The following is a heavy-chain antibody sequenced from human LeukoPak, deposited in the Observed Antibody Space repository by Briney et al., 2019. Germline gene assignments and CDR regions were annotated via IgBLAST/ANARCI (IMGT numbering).Heavy chain of an antibody. V-gene: IGHV3-30*18. CDR1: GFTLNTYV. CDR2: ISSDGNNK. CDR3: AKAAYCTSTSCHFSGYAKWPLVS. D-gene: IGHD2-2*01. Sequence: PGGSLRLSCVASGFTLNTYVIHWVRQAPRKGLEWVAGISSDGNNKDYSDSVKGRFTITRDNSQNTLYQQMHSLRAEDTAVYYCAKAAYCTSTSCHFSGYAKWPLVSWGQGTLVTVSS. J-gene: IGHJ4*02.